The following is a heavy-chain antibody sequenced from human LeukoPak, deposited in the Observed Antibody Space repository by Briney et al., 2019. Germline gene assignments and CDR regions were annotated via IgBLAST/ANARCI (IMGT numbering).Heavy chain of an antibody. J-gene: IGHJ4*02. V-gene: IGHV3-74*01. CDR1: GFTFSSYW. Sequence: GGSLRLSCVASGFTFSSYWMPWVRQAPGKGLVWVSRINSDGSSTSYADSVKGRFTISRDNAKNSLYLQMNSLRAEDTAVYYCARDRVSGSRVYYFDYWGQGTLVTVSS. CDR3: ARDRVSGSRVYYFDY. D-gene: IGHD1-26*01. CDR2: INSDGSST.